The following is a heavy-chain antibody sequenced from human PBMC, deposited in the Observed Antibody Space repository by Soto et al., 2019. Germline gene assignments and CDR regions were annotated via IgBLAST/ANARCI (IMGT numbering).Heavy chain of an antibody. V-gene: IGHV3-74*03. CDR1: GFTFSTYW. J-gene: IGHJ4*02. CDR3: TRDTFGARDY. D-gene: IGHD2-15*01. Sequence: VQLVESGGGLVQPGGSLRLSCAASGFTFSTYWMHWVRQAPGKGLVWVSRSNPEETTTTYADSVKGRFTISRDNAKNTLYLQMNSLRVDDTAVYFCTRDTFGARDYWGQGTLVTVSS. CDR2: SNPEETTT.